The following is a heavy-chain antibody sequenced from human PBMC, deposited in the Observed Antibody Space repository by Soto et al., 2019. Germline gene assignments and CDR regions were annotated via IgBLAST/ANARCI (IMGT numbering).Heavy chain of an antibody. CDR2: ISSSSSTI. CDR1: GFTFRSSR. J-gene: IGHJ5*02. D-gene: IGHD6-13*01. CDR3: ARHPERIAEIGWFDP. V-gene: IGHV3-48*01. Sequence: PGGSLRLSCAASGFTFRSSRMNWARQAPGTGLEWVSYISSSSSTIYYADSVKGRFTISRDNAKNSLYLQMNSLRAEDTAVYYCARHPERIAEIGWFDPWGQGTLVTVSS.